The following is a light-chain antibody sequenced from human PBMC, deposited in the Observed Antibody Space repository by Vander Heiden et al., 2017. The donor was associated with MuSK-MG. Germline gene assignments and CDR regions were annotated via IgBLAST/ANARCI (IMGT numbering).Light chain of an antibody. CDR1: RSVLGGYNY. CDR2: DGR. Sequence: QSALSQPASVPGSPGQSGPIPCPGTRSVLGGYNYCSRSKLHPRRAPQLMIYDGRKRPSWVSTRLSGAKSGNTASLTISGLQAEDEADYYCSSYTSSSARECVVFGGGTKLTVL. CDR3: SSYTSSSARECVV. J-gene: IGLJ2*01. V-gene: IGLV2-14*03.